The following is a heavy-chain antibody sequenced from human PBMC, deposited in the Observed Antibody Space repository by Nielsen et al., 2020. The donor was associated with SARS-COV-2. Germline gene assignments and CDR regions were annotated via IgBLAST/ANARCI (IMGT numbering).Heavy chain of an antibody. D-gene: IGHD3-10*02. CDR3: ATLFGEGYYYYGMDV. CDR1: GFTFDDYG. CDR2: INWNGGSI. V-gene: IGHV3-20*04. Sequence: GESLKISCAASGFTFDDYGMSWVRQAPGKGLEWVSGINWNGGSIGYADSVKGRFTISRDNAKNSLYLQMNSLRAEDTALYYCATLFGEGYYYYGMDVWGQGTTVTVSS. J-gene: IGHJ6*02.